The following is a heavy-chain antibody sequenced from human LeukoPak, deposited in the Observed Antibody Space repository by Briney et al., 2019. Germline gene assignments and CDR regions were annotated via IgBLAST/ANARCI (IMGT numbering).Heavy chain of an antibody. CDR2: IIPILGIA. J-gene: IGHJ4*02. CDR3: ARERGTMIVDVPMSDY. V-gene: IGHV1-69*04. Sequence: ASVKVSCKASGGTFSSYAISWVRQAPGQGLEWMGRIIPILGIANYAQKFQGRVTITADKSTSAAYMELSSLRSEDTAVYYCARERGTMIVDVPMSDYWGQGTLVTVSS. D-gene: IGHD3-22*01. CDR1: GGTFSSYA.